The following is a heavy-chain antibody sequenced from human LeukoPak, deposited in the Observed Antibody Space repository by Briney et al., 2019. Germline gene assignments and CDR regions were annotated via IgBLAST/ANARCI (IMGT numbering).Heavy chain of an antibody. Sequence: PGRSLRLSCAASGFTFSNFGMHWVRQAPGKGLEWVALIRYDGSKKDYADSVKGRFTISRDNSKNTLYLQMDSLRAEDTAVYYCARTGGTERFDYWGQGTLVTVSS. CDR3: ARTGGTERFDY. V-gene: IGHV3-33*01. J-gene: IGHJ4*02. D-gene: IGHD2-8*02. CDR1: GFTFSNFG. CDR2: IRYDGSKK.